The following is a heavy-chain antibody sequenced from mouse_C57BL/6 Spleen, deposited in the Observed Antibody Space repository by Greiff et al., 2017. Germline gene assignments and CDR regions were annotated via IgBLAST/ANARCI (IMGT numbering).Heavy chain of an antibody. CDR3: AIGDYSNYGIDY. D-gene: IGHD2-5*01. Sequence: VQLQQPGAELVKPGASVKVSCKASGSTFTSYWMHWVKQRPGQGLEWIGRIHPSDSDTNYNQKFKGKATLTVDKSSSTAYMQLSSLTSEDSAVYYCAIGDYSNYGIDYWGQGTTLTVSS. CDR2: IHPSDSDT. CDR1: GSTFTSYW. J-gene: IGHJ2*01. V-gene: IGHV1-74*01.